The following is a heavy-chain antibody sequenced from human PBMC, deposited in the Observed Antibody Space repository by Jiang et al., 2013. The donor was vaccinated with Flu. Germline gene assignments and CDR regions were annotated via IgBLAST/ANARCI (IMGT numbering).Heavy chain of an antibody. J-gene: IGHJ4*02. CDR3: TTDNPFLWWLRILGY. V-gene: IGHV3-15*07. CDR1: GFTFSNAW. D-gene: IGHD5-12*01. CDR2: IKSKTDGGTT. Sequence: ESGGGLVKPGGSLRLSCAASGFTFSNAWMNWVRQAPGKGLEWVGRIKSKTDGGTTDYAAPVKGRFTISRDDSKNTLYLQMNSLKTEDTAVYYCTTDNPFLWWLRILGYWGQGTLVTVSS.